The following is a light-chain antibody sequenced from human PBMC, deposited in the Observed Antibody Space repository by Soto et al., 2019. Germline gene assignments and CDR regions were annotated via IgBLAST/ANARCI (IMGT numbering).Light chain of an antibody. CDR1: QSVTTN. J-gene: IGKJ4*01. CDR2: GAS. Sequence: EIVMTQSPATLSVSPGERATLSCRASQSVTTNLAWSQQKPGQAPRLLIYGASTRAPVVPASFSGSGSGTELTLTISRLQSEDCAVYFCHQYNNWPVTFGGGTKVEIK. CDR3: HQYNNWPVT. V-gene: IGKV3-15*01.